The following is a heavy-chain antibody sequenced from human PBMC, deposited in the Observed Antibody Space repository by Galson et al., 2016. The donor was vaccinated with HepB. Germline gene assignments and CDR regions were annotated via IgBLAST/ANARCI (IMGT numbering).Heavy chain of an antibody. J-gene: IGHJ6*03. D-gene: IGHD4-23*01. CDR2: ISGSAGMT. V-gene: IGHV3-23*01. CDR3: AKQRRNSKDYYYYMDV. Sequence: SLRLSCAASGFTFSSDGMSWVRQAPGKGLEWVSTISGSAGMTYYADSVKGRFTISRDNSKNTLYLQMSGLRAEDTAVFYCAKQRRNSKDYYYYMDVWGKGTTVTVSS. CDR1: GFTFSSDG.